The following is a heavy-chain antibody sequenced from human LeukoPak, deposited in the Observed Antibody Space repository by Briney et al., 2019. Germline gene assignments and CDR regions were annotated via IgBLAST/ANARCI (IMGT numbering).Heavy chain of an antibody. J-gene: IGHJ3*02. V-gene: IGHV4-39*07. D-gene: IGHD3-22*01. CDR1: GGSIRSSYYY. CDR2: IYDSGST. Sequence: SETLSLTCTVSGGSIRSSYYYWGWIRQPPGKGLEWIGSIYDSGSTYYNPSLKSRVTISVDTSKNQFSLKLSSVTAADTAVYYCARSIYYDSSGYYSSGAFDIWGQGTMVTVSS. CDR3: ARSIYYDSSGYYSSGAFDI.